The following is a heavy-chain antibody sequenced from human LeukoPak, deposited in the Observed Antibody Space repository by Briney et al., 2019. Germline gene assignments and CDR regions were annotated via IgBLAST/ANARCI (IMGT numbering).Heavy chain of an antibody. CDR3: ARPAVAGLRAGGYDY. CDR1: GFSFSSYW. V-gene: IGHV3-74*01. CDR2: ISSDGSII. Sequence: GGSLRLSCAASGFSFSSYWMHWVRRAPGKGLVWVSRISSDGSIINYADSVKGRFTISRDNAKNTLHLQMNSLRGEDTAVYYCARPAVAGLRAGGYDYWGQGTLVTVSS. J-gene: IGHJ4*02. D-gene: IGHD6-19*01.